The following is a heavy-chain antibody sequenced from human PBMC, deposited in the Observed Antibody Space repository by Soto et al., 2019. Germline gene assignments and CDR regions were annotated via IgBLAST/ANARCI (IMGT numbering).Heavy chain of an antibody. V-gene: IGHV1-18*01. Sequence: QVQLVQSGAEVKKPGASVKVSCKASGYTFTSYGISWVRQAPGQGLEWMGWISAYNGNTTYAQKLQGRVTMTTDTSTSTDYMELRSLRSDDSAVYYCARDLATRYFDLLPHALDIWGQGTMVTVSS. J-gene: IGHJ3*02. D-gene: IGHD3-9*01. CDR2: ISAYNGNT. CDR1: GYTFTSYG. CDR3: ARDLATRYFDLLPHALDI.